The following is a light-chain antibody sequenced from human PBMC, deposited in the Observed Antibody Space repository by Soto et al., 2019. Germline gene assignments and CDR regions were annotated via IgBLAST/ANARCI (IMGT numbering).Light chain of an antibody. Sequence: SYELTQPPSLSVSPGQTARITCSGDAFPKKYAYWYQQRSGQAPVLVIYEDTKRPSGIPERFSGSSSGTTATLTISGAHVEDEGDYFCYSPDSCGGIFGGGTKVTVL. CDR1: AFPKKY. V-gene: IGLV3-10*01. CDR3: YSPDSCGGI. CDR2: EDT. J-gene: IGLJ2*01.